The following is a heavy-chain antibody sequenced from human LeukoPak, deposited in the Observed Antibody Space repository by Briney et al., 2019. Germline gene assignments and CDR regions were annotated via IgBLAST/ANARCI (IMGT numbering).Heavy chain of an antibody. V-gene: IGHV3-7*01. Sequence: GGSLRLSCAASGFTFSNFWMTWVRQSPGEWLELVANINPDGTKTTYVDSVKGRFTISRDNAKNSLFLHMSSLRAEDTAMYYCATAPAEADSSWGQGTLVAVSS. CDR2: INPDGTKT. J-gene: IGHJ5*02. D-gene: IGHD3-3*01. CDR3: ATAPAEADSS. CDR1: GFTFSNFW.